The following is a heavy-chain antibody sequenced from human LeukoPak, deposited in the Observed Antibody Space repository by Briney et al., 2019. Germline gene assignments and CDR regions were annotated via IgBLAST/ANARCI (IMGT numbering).Heavy chain of an antibody. CDR2: IYYSGST. CDR3: ARHSGMVRGAYFQL. D-gene: IGHD3-10*01. CDR1: GGSIRSYY. V-gene: IGHV4-59*08. J-gene: IGHJ4*02. Sequence: SETLSLTCTVSGGSIRSYYRSWIRQPPGKGLEWIGYIYYSGSTYYNPSLKSRVTISVDTSKIQFSLKLSSVTAADTAVYYCARHSGMVRGAYFQLWGQGTLVTISS.